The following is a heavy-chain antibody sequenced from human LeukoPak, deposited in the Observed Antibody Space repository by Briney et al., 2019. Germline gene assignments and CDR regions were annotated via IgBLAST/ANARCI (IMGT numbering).Heavy chain of an antibody. Sequence: GGSLRLSCAASGFTFSSYSMNWVRQAPGKGLEWVSSISSSSSYIYYADSVKGRFTISRDNAKNSLYLQMNSLRAEDTAVYYCAKPYGDYAPFDYWGQGTLATVSS. V-gene: IGHV3-21*01. CDR3: AKPYGDYAPFDY. CDR2: ISSSSSYI. J-gene: IGHJ4*02. CDR1: GFTFSSYS. D-gene: IGHD4-17*01.